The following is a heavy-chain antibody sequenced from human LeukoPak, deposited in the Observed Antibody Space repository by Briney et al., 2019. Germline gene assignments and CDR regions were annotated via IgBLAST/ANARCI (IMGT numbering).Heavy chain of an antibody. CDR3: AADYYYDSSGYFPPGGY. V-gene: IGHV1-58*02. CDR1: GFTFTSSA. D-gene: IGHD3-22*01. J-gene: IGHJ4*02. Sequence: GSSVKVSCKASGFTFTSSAMQWVRQARGQRLEWIGWIVVGSGNTNYAQKFQERVTITRDMSTSTAYMELSSLRSEDTAVYYCAADYYYDSSGYFPPGGYWGQGTLVTVSS. CDR2: IVVGSGNT.